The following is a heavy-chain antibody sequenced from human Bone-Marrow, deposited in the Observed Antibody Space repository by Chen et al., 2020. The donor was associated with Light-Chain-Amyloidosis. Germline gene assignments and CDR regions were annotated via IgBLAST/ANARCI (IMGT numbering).Heavy chain of an antibody. CDR1: GGTFSSYA. CDR2: IIPILGIA. Sequence: QVQLVQSGAEVKKPGSSVKVSCKASGGTFSSYAISWVRQAPGQGLEWMGRIIPILGIANYAQKFQGRVTITADKSTSTAYMELSSLRSEDTAVYYCARAVGEGITMVRGDHPFDYWGQGTLVTVSS. V-gene: IGHV1-69*04. CDR3: ARAVGEGITMVRGDHPFDY. J-gene: IGHJ4*02. D-gene: IGHD3-10*01.